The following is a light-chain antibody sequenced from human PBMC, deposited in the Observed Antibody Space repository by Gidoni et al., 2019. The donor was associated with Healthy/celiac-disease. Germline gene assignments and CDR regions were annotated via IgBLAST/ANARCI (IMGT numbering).Light chain of an antibody. Sequence: QSVLTQPPSASGTPGPRVTIACSGSSSNLGSNYVYWYQQLPGTAPKLLIYRNNQRPSGVPDRFSGSKSGTSASLAISGLRSEDEADYYCAAWDDSLSGHVVFGGGTKLTVL. V-gene: IGLV1-47*01. CDR2: RNN. J-gene: IGLJ2*01. CDR1: SSNLGSNY. CDR3: AAWDDSLSGHVV.